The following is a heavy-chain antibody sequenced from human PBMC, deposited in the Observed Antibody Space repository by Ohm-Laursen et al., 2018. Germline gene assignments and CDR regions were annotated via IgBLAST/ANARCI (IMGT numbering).Heavy chain of an antibody. J-gene: IGHJ4*02. CDR2: IWYDGSNE. Sequence: SLRLSCAASGFTFSSYGMHWVRQAPGKGLEWVVVIWYDGSNEYYADSVKGRFTISRDNSKNSLYLQMNSLRAEDTAVYYCVRDRRGGSIELRAGGQGALVTVSS. CDR3: VRDRRGGSIELRA. CDR1: GFTFSSYG. V-gene: IGHV3-33*01. D-gene: IGHD6-6*01.